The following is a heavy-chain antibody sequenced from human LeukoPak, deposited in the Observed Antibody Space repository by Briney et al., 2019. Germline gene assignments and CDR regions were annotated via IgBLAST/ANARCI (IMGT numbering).Heavy chain of an antibody. J-gene: IGHJ4*02. V-gene: IGHV3-69-1*01. D-gene: IGHD3-3*01. CDR2: ISSSSVI. Sequence: PGGSLRLSCAASGFSFSVYSMNWVRQAPGKGLEWLSYISSSSVIYYADSVKGRFTISRDDAKNSLYLQMNSLRAEDTAVYYCASREWLLQYDYWGQGTLVTVSS. CDR1: GFSFSVYS. CDR3: ASREWLLQYDY.